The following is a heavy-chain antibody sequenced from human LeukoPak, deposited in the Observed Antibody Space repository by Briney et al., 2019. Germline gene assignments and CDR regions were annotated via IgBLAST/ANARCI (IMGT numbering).Heavy chain of an antibody. Sequence: SETLSLTCTVSGGSISSYYWSWIRQPPGKGLEWIGYIYYSGSTKYNPSLKSRVTISVDTSKNQFSLKLSSVTAADTAVYYCARHVYDSSGYYSFDYWGQGTLVTVSS. CDR1: GGSISSYY. V-gene: IGHV4-59*08. CDR3: ARHVYDSSGYYSFDY. J-gene: IGHJ4*02. D-gene: IGHD3-22*01. CDR2: IYYSGST.